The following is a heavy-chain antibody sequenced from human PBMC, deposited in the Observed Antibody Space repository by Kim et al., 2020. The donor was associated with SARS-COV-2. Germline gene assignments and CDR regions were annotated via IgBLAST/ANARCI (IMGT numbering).Heavy chain of an antibody. D-gene: IGHD6-13*01. J-gene: IGHJ4*02. V-gene: IGHV4-34*01. Sequence: NPSLKSRVTISVDTSKNQCSLKLSSVTAADTAVYYCARGGQGGIAADFDYWGQGTLVTVSS. CDR3: ARGGQGGIAADFDY.